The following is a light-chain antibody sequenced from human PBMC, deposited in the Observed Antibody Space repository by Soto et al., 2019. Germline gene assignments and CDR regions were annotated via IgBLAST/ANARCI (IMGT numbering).Light chain of an antibody. Sequence: EIVLTQFPGTLSLSPGERATLSCRPSQSLSSSYLVWYQQKPGQAPRLLIDAASMRATGIPDRFSGSGSAKEYTLTISRLEPEDPAVYYCQQQGTFGQGTKLEIK. CDR2: AAS. CDR1: QSLSSSY. V-gene: IGKV3-20*01. CDR3: QQQGT. J-gene: IGKJ2*01.